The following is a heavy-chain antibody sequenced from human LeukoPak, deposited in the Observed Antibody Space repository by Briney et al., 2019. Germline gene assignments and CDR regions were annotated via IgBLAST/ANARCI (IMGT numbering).Heavy chain of an antibody. D-gene: IGHD3-22*01. J-gene: IGHJ4*02. CDR2: IRYDGSNE. V-gene: IGHV3-30*02. Sequence: GGSLRLSCTASGFTFSNYAMHWIRQAPGKGLEWVTFIRYDGSNENYADSVKGRFTISRDNSKNTLYLQMNSLRAEDTAVYYCAKDSDYYDPSFTDYWGQGTLVTVSS. CDR3: AKDSDYYDPSFTDY. CDR1: GFTFSNYA.